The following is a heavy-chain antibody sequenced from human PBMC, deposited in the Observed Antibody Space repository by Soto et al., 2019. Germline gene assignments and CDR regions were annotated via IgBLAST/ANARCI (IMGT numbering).Heavy chain of an antibody. CDR1: GGSISSYY. CDR3: ARIVAAAPLYGMDV. V-gene: IGHV4-59*01. D-gene: IGHD6-13*01. Sequence: PSETLSLTCTVSGGSISSYYWSWIGQPPGKGVEWIGYIYYSGSTNYNPSLKSRVTISVDTSKNQFSLKLSSVTAADTAVYYCARIVAAAPLYGMDVWGPGTTVTVS. J-gene: IGHJ6*02. CDR2: IYYSGST.